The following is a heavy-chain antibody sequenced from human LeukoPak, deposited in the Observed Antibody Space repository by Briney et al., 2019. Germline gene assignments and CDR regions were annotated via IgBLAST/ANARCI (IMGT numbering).Heavy chain of an antibody. D-gene: IGHD1-14*01. CDR1: GGSISSSSYY. CDR2: IYYSGST. Sequence: SETLSLACTVSGGSISSSSYYWGWIRQPPGKGLEWIGSIYYSGSTYYNPSLKSRVTISVDTSKNQFSLKLSSVTAADTAVYYCARHRATTASNFDHWGQGTLVTVSS. CDR3: ARHRATTASNFDH. J-gene: IGHJ4*02. V-gene: IGHV4-39*01.